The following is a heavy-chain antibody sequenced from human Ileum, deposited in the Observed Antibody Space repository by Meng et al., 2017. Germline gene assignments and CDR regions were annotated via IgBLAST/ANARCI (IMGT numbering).Heavy chain of an antibody. CDR1: GGSISNNY. Sequence: QVQLQESGPGLVKPSETLYLTCTVSGGSISNNYWSWIRQPPGKGLEWIAYISYSGTTNYNPSLKSRVTISVDTSKNQFSLKLSSVTAADTAVYYCTRHMGYNSGWYYFDYWGQGTLVTVSS. V-gene: IGHV4-59*08. J-gene: IGHJ4*02. CDR2: ISYSGTT. D-gene: IGHD6-19*01. CDR3: TRHMGYNSGWYYFDY.